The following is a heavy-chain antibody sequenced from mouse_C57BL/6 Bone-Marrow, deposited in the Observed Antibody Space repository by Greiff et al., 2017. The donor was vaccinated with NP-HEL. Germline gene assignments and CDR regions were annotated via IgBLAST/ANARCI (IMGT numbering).Heavy chain of an antibody. CDR1: GYSITSYY. V-gene: IGHV3-8*01. D-gene: IGHD1-1*01. CDR2: ISYSGST. Sequence: VQLKESGPGLAKPSQSLSLTCSVTGYSITSYYWNWIRKFPGNKLEYMGYISYSGSTYYNPSLKSRISITRDTSKNQYYLQLNSVTTEDTATYYCARSGSSPYYYAMDYWGQGTSVTVSS. J-gene: IGHJ4*01. CDR3: ARSGSSPYYYAMDY.